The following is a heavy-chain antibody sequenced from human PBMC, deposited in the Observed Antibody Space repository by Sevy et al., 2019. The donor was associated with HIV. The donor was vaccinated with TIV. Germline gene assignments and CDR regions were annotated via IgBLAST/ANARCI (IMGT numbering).Heavy chain of an antibody. CDR1: GGIFRSNA. D-gene: IGHD3-10*01. Sequence: ASVKVSCKASGGIFRSNAISWVRQAPGQGLEWMGGIIAVFGTTNYAQKFQGRFTVTADEARSTAYMELSSLRSEDTAVYYCARDKYYYVSGSFDYWGQGTQVTVSS. CDR2: IIAVFGTT. J-gene: IGHJ4*01. CDR3: ARDKYYYVSGSFDY. V-gene: IGHV1-69*13.